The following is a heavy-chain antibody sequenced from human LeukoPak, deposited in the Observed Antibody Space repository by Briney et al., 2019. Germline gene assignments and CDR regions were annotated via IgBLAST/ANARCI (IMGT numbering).Heavy chain of an antibody. Sequence: GGSLRLSCAASGFTFGSYSMNWVRQAPGKGLDWVSSISSSSSSIYYADSMKGRFTISRDNVKNLLFLQMNSLRAEDTAIYYCARDRKGRTYGDPYWFFDLWGRGTLVSVSS. CDR3: ARDRKGRTYGDPYWFFDL. CDR1: GFTFGSYS. J-gene: IGHJ2*01. D-gene: IGHD4-17*01. CDR2: ISSSSSSI. V-gene: IGHV3-21*06.